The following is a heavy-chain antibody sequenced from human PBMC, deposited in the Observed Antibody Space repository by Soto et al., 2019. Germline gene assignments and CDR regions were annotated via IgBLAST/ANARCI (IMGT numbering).Heavy chain of an antibody. Sequence: EVRLVESGGGLVQPGGSLRLSCAASGFTFSDYSMNWVRQAPGKGLEWVSYISSSGSTIYYADSVKGRFTFSRDNDKNSLYLQMNSLRDEDTAVYYCARFHYGDSPGWGQGTLVIVSS. CDR3: ARFHYGDSPG. CDR2: ISSSGSTI. D-gene: IGHD4-17*01. J-gene: IGHJ4*02. CDR1: GFTFSDYS. V-gene: IGHV3-48*02.